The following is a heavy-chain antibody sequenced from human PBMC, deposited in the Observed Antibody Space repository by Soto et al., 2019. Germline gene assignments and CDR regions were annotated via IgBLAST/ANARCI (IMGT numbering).Heavy chain of an antibody. V-gene: IGHV4-59*08. CDR1: GGSISSYY. Sequence: PSETLSLTCTVSGGSISSYYWSWIRQPPGKGLEWIGYIYYSGSTNYNPSLKSRVTISVDTSKNQFSLKLSSVTAADTAVYYCARSPGSYFDYWGQGTLVTVSS. J-gene: IGHJ4*02. CDR3: ARSPGSYFDY. CDR2: IYYSGST. D-gene: IGHD3-10*01.